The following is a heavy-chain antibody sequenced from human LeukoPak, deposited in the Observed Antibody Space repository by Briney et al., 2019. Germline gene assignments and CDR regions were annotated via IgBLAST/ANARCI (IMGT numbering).Heavy chain of an antibody. CDR3: ARYVWGSYPTFEDY. V-gene: IGHV4-59*01. D-gene: IGHD3-16*02. Sequence: SETLSLTCAVSGGSISSYYWSWIRQPPGKGLEWIAYIYYSGCTHHTPSLKSLVTISVATSKTQFSLTLSSVTAADTAVYYCARYVWGSYPTFEDYWGQGTLVTVSS. CDR2: IYYSGCT. J-gene: IGHJ4*02. CDR1: GGSISSYY.